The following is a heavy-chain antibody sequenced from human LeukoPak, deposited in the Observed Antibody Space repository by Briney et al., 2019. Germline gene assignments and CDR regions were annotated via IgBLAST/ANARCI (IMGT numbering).Heavy chain of an antibody. Sequence: PSETLSLTCTVSGGSISSSSYYWGWIRQPPGKGLEWIGSIYYSGSTYYNPSLKSRVTISVDTSKNQFSLKLSSVTAADTAVYYCARHEATDYFDCWGQGTLVTVSS. J-gene: IGHJ4*02. V-gene: IGHV4-39*01. CDR1: GGSISSSSYY. CDR3: ARHEATDYFDC. CDR2: IYYSGST.